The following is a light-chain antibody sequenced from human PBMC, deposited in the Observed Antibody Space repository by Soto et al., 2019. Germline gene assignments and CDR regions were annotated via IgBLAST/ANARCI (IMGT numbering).Light chain of an antibody. J-gene: IGLJ1*01. Sequence: QSALTQPASVSASPGQSITISCTETNSDIGTLNSVSWYQQFPGKAPKLMIFGVSVRPSGVSNRFSGSKFGNTAFLYISGLQAEHEADYYCSSYTSSRTYVFGSGTKVTVL. CDR2: GVS. CDR3: SSYTSSRTYV. CDR1: NSDIGTLNS. V-gene: IGLV2-14*01.